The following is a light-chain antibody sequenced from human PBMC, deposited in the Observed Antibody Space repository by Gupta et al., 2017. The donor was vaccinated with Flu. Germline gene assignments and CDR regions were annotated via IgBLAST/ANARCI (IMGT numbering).Light chain of an antibody. CDR2: SAS. Sequence: PSFLSASIGDRINITCRASQTVSIYLNWYQKKLGQAPKLLVFSASSLQRGVPARFSGSGSGTDFTLTISSLQSEDYATYYCQQTYTSRSTFGQGTRLDIK. CDR3: QQTYTSRST. CDR1: QTVSIY. J-gene: IGKJ5*01. V-gene: IGKV1-39*01.